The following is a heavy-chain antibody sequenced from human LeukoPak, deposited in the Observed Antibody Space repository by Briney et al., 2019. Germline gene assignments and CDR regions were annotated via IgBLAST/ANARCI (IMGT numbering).Heavy chain of an antibody. CDR3: ARDPPYSNKDSW. D-gene: IGHD4-11*01. V-gene: IGHV3-53*01. Sequence: GGSLRLSCAASGFAVSNTYMNWVRQAPGKRLEWVSIIYSGGSTYYADSVKGRFTISRDNAKNSLYLQMNSLRAEDTAVYYCARDPPYSNKDSWWGQGTLVTVSS. CDR1: GFAVSNTY. CDR2: IYSGGST. J-gene: IGHJ4*02.